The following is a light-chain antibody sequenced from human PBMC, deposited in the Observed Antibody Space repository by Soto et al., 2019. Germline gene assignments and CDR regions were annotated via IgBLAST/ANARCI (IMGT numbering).Light chain of an antibody. V-gene: IGKV4-1*01. CDR1: QSVLYNSNNKND. Sequence: DFVMTQAPDSLAVSLGEWATINCKSSQSVLYNSNNKNDLGWFQQKPGHPPKLLIYGASFRPSGVPDRFSGSGSGTDFTLTISSLQAEDVAVYYCQQYYSIPFTFGQGTKLEI. J-gene: IGKJ2*01. CDR2: GAS. CDR3: QQYYSIPFT.